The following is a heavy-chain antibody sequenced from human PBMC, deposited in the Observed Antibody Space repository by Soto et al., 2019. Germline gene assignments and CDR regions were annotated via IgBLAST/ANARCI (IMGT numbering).Heavy chain of an antibody. CDR3: ARGRSIAVAGTYYYYMDV. Sequence: QVQLQQWGAGLLKPSETLSLTCAVYGGSFSGYYWSWIRQPPGKGLEWIGEINHSGSTNYNPSLKSRVTISVDTSKNQFCLKLSCVSAADMAVYYCARGRSIAVAGTYYYYMDVWVNGTTVTVSS. D-gene: IGHD6-19*01. CDR2: INHSGST. J-gene: IGHJ6*03. V-gene: IGHV4-34*01. CDR1: GGSFSGYY.